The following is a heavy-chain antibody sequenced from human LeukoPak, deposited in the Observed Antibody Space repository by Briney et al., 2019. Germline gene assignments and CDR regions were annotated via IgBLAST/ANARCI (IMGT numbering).Heavy chain of an antibody. CDR3: ARGAEYYAIWRGYASYSDY. CDR1: GGSISSSNW. V-gene: IGHV4-4*02. D-gene: IGHD3-3*01. J-gene: IGHJ4*02. CDR2: IYHRGST. Sequence: SETLSLTCAVSGGSISSSNWWSWVRQPPGKGLEWVVSIYHRGSTYYNPSLRSRLTISLDRSKKKFSLKLTSVTAADTAVYFCARGAEYYAIWRGYASYSDYWGQGISVSVSS.